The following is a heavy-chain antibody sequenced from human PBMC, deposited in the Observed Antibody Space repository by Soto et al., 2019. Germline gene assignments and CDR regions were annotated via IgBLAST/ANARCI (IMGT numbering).Heavy chain of an antibody. J-gene: IGHJ3*02. D-gene: IGHD2-8*01. Sequence: GESLKISCNGFDYTFAAYWIGWVRQLPGKGLEWMGVINPRVSDVKYSPPFDGQVTISADKSINTAFLQWRSLKASDTAMYYCARADYTQGVWDHTYDIWGQGTMVTVSS. CDR2: INPRVSDV. CDR1: DYTFAAYW. V-gene: IGHV5-51*01. CDR3: ARADYTQGVWDHTYDI.